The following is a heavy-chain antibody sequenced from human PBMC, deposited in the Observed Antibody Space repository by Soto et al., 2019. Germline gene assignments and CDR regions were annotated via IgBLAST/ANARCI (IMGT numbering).Heavy chain of an antibody. V-gene: IGHV3-23*01. J-gene: IGHJ4*02. Sequence: EVQLSESGGCLVQPGGSLRLSCAASGFTFSTYAMSWVRQAPGKGLEWVSGISDTGSDTYYADSVRGRSTISRDNSKNTLYLQVKSLRAEDTAVYYCAKGLDGRTSGNSWGQGTQVTVSS. CDR3: AKGLDGRTSGNS. CDR2: ISDTGSDT. CDR1: GFTFSTYA. D-gene: IGHD1-1*01.